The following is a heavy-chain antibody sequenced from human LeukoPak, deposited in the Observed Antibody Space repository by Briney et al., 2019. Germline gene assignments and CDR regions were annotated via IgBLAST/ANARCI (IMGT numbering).Heavy chain of an antibody. V-gene: IGHV3-30-3*01. CDR3: ARAKAAAMFSSDY. D-gene: IGHD6-13*01. Sequence: GGSLRLSCAASGFTFSNYAIHWVRQAPGKGLEWVAVISYDGSNKYYADSVRGRLTISRDNSKNTLYLQMNSLRAEDTAMYYCARAKAAAMFSSDYWGQGTLVTVSS. J-gene: IGHJ4*02. CDR1: GFTFSNYA. CDR2: ISYDGSNK.